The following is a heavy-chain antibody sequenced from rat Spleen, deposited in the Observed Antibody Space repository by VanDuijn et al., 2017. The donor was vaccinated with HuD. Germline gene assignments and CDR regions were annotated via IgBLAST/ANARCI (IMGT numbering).Heavy chain of an antibody. CDR2: ISTGGGNT. CDR3: ARRHYGYTDYFDY. Sequence: EVQLVESDGGLVQPGGSLKLSCAASGFTFSNYDMAWVRQAPTKGLEWIASISTGGGNTYYRDSVKGRFTISRDNAKNTQYLQMDSLRSEDTATYYCARRHYGYTDYFDYWGQGVMVTVSS. J-gene: IGHJ2*01. D-gene: IGHD1-9*01. CDR1: GFTFSNYD. V-gene: IGHV5S13*01.